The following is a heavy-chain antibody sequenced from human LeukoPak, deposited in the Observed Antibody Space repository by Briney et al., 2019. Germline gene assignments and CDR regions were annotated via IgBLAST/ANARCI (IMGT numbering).Heavy chain of an antibody. CDR3: ALGEVGDRGH. V-gene: IGHV3-23*01. Sequence: PGGFRRLSCAASGFIFSSFAMTWVRQAPGKGLEWVSGISASGDSTSYADSVKGRFTISRDNSKNTLYLQMTNLRVEDTAVYFCALGEVGDRGHWGQRTLVSVSS. CDR2: ISASGDST. D-gene: IGHD1-26*01. CDR1: GFIFSSFA. J-gene: IGHJ4*02.